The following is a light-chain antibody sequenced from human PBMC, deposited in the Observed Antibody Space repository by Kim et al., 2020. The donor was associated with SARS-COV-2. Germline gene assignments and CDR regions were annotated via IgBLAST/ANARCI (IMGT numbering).Light chain of an antibody. V-gene: IGKV3-15*01. CDR1: QNISSS. CDR3: QHYEGLPLA. J-gene: IGKJ1*01. Sequence: EIVMTQSPATVSLFPGERATLSCRASQNISSSLVWYQQKPGQAPRLLIYGASTRAIGIPASFSGSGSGSEFTLTISSLQSEDFAVYSCQHYEGLPLAFGQGTKVDIK. CDR2: GAS.